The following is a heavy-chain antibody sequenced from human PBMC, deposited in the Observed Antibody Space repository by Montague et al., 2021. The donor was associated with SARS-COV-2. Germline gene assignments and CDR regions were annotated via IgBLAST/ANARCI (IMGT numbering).Heavy chain of an antibody. J-gene: IGHJ5*02. Sequence: SETLSLTCSVSGDSIRSSGYYWGWIRQPPGKGLEWIGTVYYSGSTNYNPSLNSRVTMPVDTSKNQSSLELRSVAAADTAVYYCARLGFVELWWNLCWFDPWGQGTLVTVSS. D-gene: IGHD3-16*01. CDR1: GDSIRSSGYY. V-gene: IGHV4-39*01. CDR2: VYYSGST. CDR3: ARLGFVELWWNLCWFDP.